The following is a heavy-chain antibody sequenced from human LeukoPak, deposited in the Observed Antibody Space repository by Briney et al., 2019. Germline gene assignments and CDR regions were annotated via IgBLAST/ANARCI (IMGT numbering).Heavy chain of an antibody. V-gene: IGHV3-7*01. D-gene: IGHD2-21*01. CDR1: GFTFSSHW. CDR2: IKQDGSES. Sequence: GGSLRLSCAASGFTFSSHWMDWVRQAPGKGLEWVANIKQDGSESYYLDSVKGRFTISRDNAANSVYLQMSSLRAEETGVFYCARGRAYTSFDYWGQGTLVAVSS. CDR3: ARGRAYTSFDY. J-gene: IGHJ4*02.